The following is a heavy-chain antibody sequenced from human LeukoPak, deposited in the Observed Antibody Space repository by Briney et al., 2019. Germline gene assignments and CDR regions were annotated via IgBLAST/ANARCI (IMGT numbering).Heavy chain of an antibody. D-gene: IGHD6-6*01. Sequence: GGSLRLSCAASGFTFSSYAMSWVRQAPGKGLEWVSTISGSGSITYYADSVRGRFTISRDNSKNTLYLQMNSLRADDTAVYYCAKYALSSSHLDYWGQGTLVTVSS. J-gene: IGHJ4*02. CDR3: AKYALSSSHLDY. V-gene: IGHV3-23*01. CDR1: GFTFSSYA. CDR2: ISGSGSIT.